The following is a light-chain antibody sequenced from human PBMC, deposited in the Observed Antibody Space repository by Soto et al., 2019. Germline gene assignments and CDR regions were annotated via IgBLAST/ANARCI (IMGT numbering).Light chain of an antibody. CDR3: QQYISYPYT. Sequence: DIQMTQFPSTLSASVGDRVTITCRASQTTNTWLAWYQQKPGTAPKLLIYDASSLEGGVPSRFSASGSGTEFTLTISSLQPDDLATHYCQQYISYPYTFGQGTKVEIK. CDR2: DAS. CDR1: QTTNTW. J-gene: IGKJ2*01. V-gene: IGKV1-5*01.